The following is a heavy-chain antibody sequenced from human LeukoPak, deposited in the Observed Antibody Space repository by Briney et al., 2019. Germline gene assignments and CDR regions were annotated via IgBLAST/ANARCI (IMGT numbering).Heavy chain of an antibody. J-gene: IGHJ1*01. CDR1: GGTFSSYA. Sequence: ASVKVSCKASGGTFSSYAISWVRQAPGQGLEWMGRIIPILGIANYAQKFQGRVTITADKSTSTAYMELSSLRSEDTAVYYCAKALIRYFDHEYFQHWGQGTLVTVSS. D-gene: IGHD3-9*01. CDR3: AKALIRYFDHEYFQH. V-gene: IGHV1-69*04. CDR2: IIPILGIA.